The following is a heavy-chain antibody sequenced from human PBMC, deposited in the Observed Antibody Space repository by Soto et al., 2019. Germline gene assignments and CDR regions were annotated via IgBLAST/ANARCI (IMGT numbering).Heavy chain of an antibody. CDR2: ISAHNGNT. D-gene: IGHD1-1*01. J-gene: IGHJ4*02. CDR3: ARGRYGDY. Sequence: QVHLVQSGAEVKKPGASVKVSCKASGYTFTRYGITWVRQAPGQGLEWMGWISAHNGNTDYAQKLQGRVIVTRDTSPSTAYMELRSLRSDDTVVYYCARGRYGDYWGQGALVTVSS. CDR1: GYTFTRYG. V-gene: IGHV1-18*01.